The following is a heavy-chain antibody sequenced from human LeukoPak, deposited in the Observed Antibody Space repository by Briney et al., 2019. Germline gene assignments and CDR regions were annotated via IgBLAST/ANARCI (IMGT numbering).Heavy chain of an antibody. Sequence: SETLSLTCAVYGGSFSSFHWSWIRQPPGKELEWIGEIRHTGQTNYNPSLKSRVTISVDTSKNQFSLNMSSVTAADTAVYYCAKVTMVRGVIPFDYWGQGTLVTVSS. V-gene: IGHV4-34*01. CDR1: GGSFSSFH. CDR2: IRHTGQT. CDR3: AKVTMVRGVIPFDY. J-gene: IGHJ4*02. D-gene: IGHD3-10*01.